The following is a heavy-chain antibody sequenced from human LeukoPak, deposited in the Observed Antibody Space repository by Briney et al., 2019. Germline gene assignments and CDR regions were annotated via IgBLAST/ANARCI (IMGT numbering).Heavy chain of an antibody. CDR2: FSYSGST. CDR1: GGSISSTSYY. Sequence: SETLSLTCAVYGGSISSTSYYWGWIRQPPGKGLEWIGSFSYSGSTYYNPSLKSRVTISVDTSKNQFSLKLSSVTAADTAVFYCAREEGRYYDTSGLFDYWGQGTLVTVSS. D-gene: IGHD3-22*01. CDR3: AREEGRYYDTSGLFDY. V-gene: IGHV4-39*07. J-gene: IGHJ4*02.